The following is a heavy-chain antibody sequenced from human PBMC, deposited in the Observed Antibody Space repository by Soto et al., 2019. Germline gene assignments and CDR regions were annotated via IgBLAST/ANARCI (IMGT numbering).Heavy chain of an antibody. D-gene: IGHD2-2*01. CDR2: INHSGST. Sequence: SETLSLTCAVYGGSFSGYYWSWIRQPPGKGLEWIGEINHSGSTNYNPSLKSRVTISVDTSKNQFSLKLSSVTAADTAVYYCARGPYCSSTSCYYRWFDPWGQGTLVTVSS. J-gene: IGHJ5*02. CDR1: GGSFSGYY. V-gene: IGHV4-34*01. CDR3: ARGPYCSSTSCYYRWFDP.